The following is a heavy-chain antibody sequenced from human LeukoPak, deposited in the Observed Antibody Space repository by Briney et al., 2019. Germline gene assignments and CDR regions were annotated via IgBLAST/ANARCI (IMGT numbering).Heavy chain of an antibody. CDR2: INPNSGGT. D-gene: IGHD6-6*01. CDR3: ARDPYSSSFGYNGETFDY. Sequence: ASVKVCCKASGYTFTGYYMHWVRQAPGQGVEWMGWINPNSGGTNYAQKFQGRVTMTRDTSISTAYMELSRLRSDDTAVYYCARDPYSSSFGYNGETFDYWGQGTLVTVSS. CDR1: GYTFTGYY. V-gene: IGHV1-2*02. J-gene: IGHJ4*02.